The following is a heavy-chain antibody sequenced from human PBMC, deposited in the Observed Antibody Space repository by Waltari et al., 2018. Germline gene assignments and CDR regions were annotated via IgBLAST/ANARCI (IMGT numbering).Heavy chain of an antibody. CDR1: GGTFGRFA. CDR3: ARREIGGPLDP. CDR2: INPILGTP. Sequence: QVQLVQSGAEVKKPGSSVKVSCRASGGTFGRFALSWVRQAPGQGLEWMGGINPILGTPNYAQRFQGRLTITADERTSTVFMELTSLTSDDTAIYFCARREIGGPLDPWGQGTLVTVSS. V-gene: IGHV1-69*12. D-gene: IGHD1-1*01. J-gene: IGHJ5*02.